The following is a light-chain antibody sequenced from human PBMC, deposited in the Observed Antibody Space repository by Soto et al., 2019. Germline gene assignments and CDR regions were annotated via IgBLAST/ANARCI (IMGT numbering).Light chain of an antibody. CDR3: QQYTTWPIT. CDR1: QTILSN. Sequence: EVVMTQSPATLSVSPGERATLSCRASQTILSNLAWYQRKPGQAPRLLLYGASTRATGIPARFSGGGSGTEFTLTISRLQSEDFAVYYCQQYTTWPITFGQGTRVEIK. V-gene: IGKV3-15*01. J-gene: IGKJ5*01. CDR2: GAS.